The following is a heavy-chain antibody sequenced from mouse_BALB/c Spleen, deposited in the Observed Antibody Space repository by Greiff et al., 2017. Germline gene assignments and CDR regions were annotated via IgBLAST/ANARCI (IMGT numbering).Heavy chain of an antibody. J-gene: IGHJ2*01. CDR1: GFTFSSFG. CDR3: ARGLGYYFDY. CDR2: ISSGSSTI. D-gene: IGHD4-1*01. Sequence: EVQVVESGGGLVQPGGSRKLSCAASGFTFSSFGMHWVRQAPEKGLEWVAYISSGSSTIYYADTVKGRFTISRDNPKNTLFLQMTSLRSEDTAMYYCARGLGYYFDYWGQGTTLTVSS. V-gene: IGHV5-17*02.